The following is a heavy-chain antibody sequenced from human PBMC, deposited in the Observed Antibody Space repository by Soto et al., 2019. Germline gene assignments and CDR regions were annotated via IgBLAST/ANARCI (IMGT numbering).Heavy chain of an antibody. Sequence: QVQLVQSGAEVKKSGASVKVSCKASGYTFTGYYIHWVRQAPGQGPEWMGEISPNSGGTNYHPSLKSRVTISVDTSNNHFSLKLSSVTAADTAVYYCARGALVWFGAHDYYGMDVWGQGTTVTVSS. CDR3: ARGALVWFGAHDYYGMDV. J-gene: IGHJ6*02. CDR2: ISPNSGGT. V-gene: IGHV1-2*02. D-gene: IGHD3-10*01. CDR1: GYTFTGYY.